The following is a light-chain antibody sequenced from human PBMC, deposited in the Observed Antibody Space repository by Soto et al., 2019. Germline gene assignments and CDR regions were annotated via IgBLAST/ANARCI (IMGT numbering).Light chain of an antibody. J-gene: IGKJ3*01. CDR1: QDISGW. CDR2: AAS. CDR3: PQAHSFPFT. V-gene: IGKV1-12*01. Sequence: DIQMTQSPSSVSASVGDRVTITCRASQDISGWLGWYQQKPGEAPKLLIYAASSLQSGVPSRFTGSGSGAAFTLTITSLQPEHSAVYHCPQAHSFPFTFGPG.